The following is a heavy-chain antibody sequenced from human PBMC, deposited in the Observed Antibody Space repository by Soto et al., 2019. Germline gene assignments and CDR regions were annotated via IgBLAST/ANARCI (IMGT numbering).Heavy chain of an antibody. CDR2: ISGSGGST. CDR1: GFTFSSYA. V-gene: IGHV3-23*01. D-gene: IGHD2-15*01. Sequence: GGSLILSCAASGFTFSSYAMSWVRQAPGKGLEWVSAISGSGGSTYYADSVKGRFTISRDNSKNTLYLQMNSLRAEDTAVYYCAKDECSGGSCYWGQGTLVTVSS. J-gene: IGHJ4*02. CDR3: AKDECSGGSCY.